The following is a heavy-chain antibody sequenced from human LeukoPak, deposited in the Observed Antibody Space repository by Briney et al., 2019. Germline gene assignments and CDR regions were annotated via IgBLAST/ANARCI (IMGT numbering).Heavy chain of an antibody. V-gene: IGHV4-4*02. CDR2: MYLSGTT. CDR3: AGPGIAAAGTR. CDR1: GDSINSLDL. D-gene: IGHD6-13*01. J-gene: IGHJ4*02. Sequence: MTSETLSLTCTVSGDSINSLDLWSWVRQPPGKGLEWIGEMYLSGTTHSNPSVKSRVTISIDTSKNQFSLKLSSVTAADTAVYYCAGPGIAAAGTRWGQGTLVTVSS.